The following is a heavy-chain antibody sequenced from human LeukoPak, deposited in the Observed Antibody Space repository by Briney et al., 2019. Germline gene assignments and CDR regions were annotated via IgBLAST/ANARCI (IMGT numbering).Heavy chain of an antibody. CDR3: ARELRQGWYFEL. V-gene: IGHV1-2*02. CDR1: EYTFTPYY. D-gene: IGHD3-10*01. CDR2: INPNSGGV. Sequence: ASVKVSCKASEYTFTPYYLNWERQAPGQGLEWMGWINPNSGGVNYAQRFQGRVTMTRDTSISTAYMNLSGLTSDDTAVYFCARELRQGWYFELRGRGTPVTVSS. J-gene: IGHJ2*01.